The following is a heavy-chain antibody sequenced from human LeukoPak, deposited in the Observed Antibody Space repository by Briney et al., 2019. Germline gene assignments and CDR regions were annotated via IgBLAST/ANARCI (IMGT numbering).Heavy chain of an antibody. D-gene: IGHD3-16*01. CDR2: IYYSGST. V-gene: IGHV4-30-4*01. CDR1: GGSISSGDYY. J-gene: IGHJ5*02. Sequence: SETLSLTCTVSGGSISSGDYYWSWIRQPPGKGLEWIGYIYYSGSTYYNPSLKSRVTISVDTSKNQFSLKLSSVTAADTAVYYCARDGATRWFDPWGQGTLVTVSS. CDR3: ARDGATRWFDP.